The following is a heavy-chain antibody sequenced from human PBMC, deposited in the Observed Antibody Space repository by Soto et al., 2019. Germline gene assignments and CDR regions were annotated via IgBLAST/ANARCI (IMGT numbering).Heavy chain of an antibody. D-gene: IGHD3-9*01. CDR3: ARDLLDGYNDMA. V-gene: IGHV1-69*13. Sequence: GASVKVSCKASGGTFSSYSISWVLQAPGQGLEWMGGIIPIFGTANYAQKFQGRVTITADESTSAAYMELSSLRSEDTAVYYCARDLLDGYNDMAWGQGTLVTVSS. CDR1: GGTFSSYS. J-gene: IGHJ5*02. CDR2: IIPIFGTA.